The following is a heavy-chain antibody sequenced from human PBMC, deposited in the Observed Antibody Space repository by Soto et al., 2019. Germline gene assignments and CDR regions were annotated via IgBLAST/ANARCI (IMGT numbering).Heavy chain of an antibody. CDR3: AHRLSGYNWNGGYFDY. J-gene: IGHJ4*02. D-gene: IGHD1-1*01. CDR1: GFSLTSRPMG. Sequence: QITLKESAPTRVKPTQTLTLTCTFSGFSLTSRPMGVGWIRQPPGKALEWLAFIYWDDDKRYSPSLRSRLTITKDTSGSQVVLTMTNMDPVDTATYYCAHRLSGYNWNGGYFDYWGQGALVTASS. V-gene: IGHV2-5*02. CDR2: IYWDDDK.